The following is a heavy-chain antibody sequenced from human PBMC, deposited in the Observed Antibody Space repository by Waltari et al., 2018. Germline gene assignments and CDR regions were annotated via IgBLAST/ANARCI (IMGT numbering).Heavy chain of an antibody. CDR3: ARHFDYGDYDSVHFDY. D-gene: IGHD4-17*01. Sequence: QVQLQESGPGLVKPSETLSLTCAVSGYSISSGYYWGWIRQPPGKGREWIGSSYHSGSTNSNPSLKSRVTISVDTSKNQFSLKLSSVTAADTAVYYCARHFDYGDYDSVHFDYWGQGTLVTVSS. CDR1: GYSISSGYY. V-gene: IGHV4-38-2*01. J-gene: IGHJ4*02. CDR2: SYHSGST.